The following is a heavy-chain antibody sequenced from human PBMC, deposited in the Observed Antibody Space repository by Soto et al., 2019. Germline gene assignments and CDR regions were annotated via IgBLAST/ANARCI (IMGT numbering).Heavy chain of an antibody. CDR3: ARGLSVQATVAANNWFDP. CDR2: INPNSGGT. D-gene: IGHD6-6*01. V-gene: IGHV1-2*02. Sequence: KVSCKASGYTFTGYYMHWLRQAPGQGLEWMGWINPNSGGTNYAQKFQGRVTMTRDTSISTAYMELSRLRSDDTAVYYCARGLSVQATVAANNWFDPWGQGTLVTVSS. J-gene: IGHJ5*02. CDR1: GYTFTGYY.